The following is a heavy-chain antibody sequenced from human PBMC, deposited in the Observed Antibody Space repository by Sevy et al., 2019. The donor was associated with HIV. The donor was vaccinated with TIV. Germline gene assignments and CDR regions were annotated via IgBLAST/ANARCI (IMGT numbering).Heavy chain of an antibody. Sequence: ASVKVSCKASGYIFTDYYIHWVRQAPGQGLEWMAWINSDSGVTNYAQRFQGEVTVTRDTSLSTAYLELSRPKSNDTAIYYCARLTTQPTSDLYGMDVWGQGTGVTVSS. J-gene: IGHJ6*02. D-gene: IGHD4-4*01. V-gene: IGHV1-2*02. CDR3: ARLTTQPTSDLYGMDV. CDR1: GYIFTDYY. CDR2: INSDSGVT.